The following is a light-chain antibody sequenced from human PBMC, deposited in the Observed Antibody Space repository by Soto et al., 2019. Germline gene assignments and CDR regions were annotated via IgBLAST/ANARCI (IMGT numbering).Light chain of an antibody. CDR2: GAS. Sequence: IAVTQAACALTLSPGERATLSCRASQSVSNNYLAWYQQKPGQAPRLLIYGASNRATGIPDRFSGSGSGTDFTLTISRLEPEDFAVYYCQQYGSSGTFGQGTKVDIK. J-gene: IGKJ1*01. V-gene: IGKV3-20*01. CDR3: QQYGSSGT. CDR1: QSVSNNY.